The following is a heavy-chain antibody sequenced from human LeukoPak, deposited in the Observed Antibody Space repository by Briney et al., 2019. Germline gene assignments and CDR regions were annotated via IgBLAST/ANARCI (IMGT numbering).Heavy chain of an antibody. V-gene: IGHV4-30-4*07. CDR3: ARGIGGHDTDFDY. CDR2: IYYSGST. J-gene: IGHJ4*02. CDR1: GGSISSGGYS. Sequence: SETLSLTCAVSGGSISSGGYSWSWIRQPPGKRLEWIGYIYYSGSTYYNPSLKSRVTISVDTSKNQFSLKLSSVTAADTAVYYCARGIGGHDTDFDYWGQGTLVTVSS. D-gene: IGHD5-12*01.